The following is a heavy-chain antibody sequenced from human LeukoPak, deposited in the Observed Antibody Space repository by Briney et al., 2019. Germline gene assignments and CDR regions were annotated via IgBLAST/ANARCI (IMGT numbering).Heavy chain of an antibody. J-gene: IGHJ4*02. V-gene: IGHV3-21*01. CDR1: GFTFSSYS. D-gene: IGHD6-13*01. CDR3: ARVVGDANIAAAGSFGY. CDR2: ISSSSSYI. Sequence: GGSLRLSCAASGFTFSSYSMNWVRQAPGKGLEWVSSISSSSSYIYYADSVKGRFTISRDNAKNSLYLQMNSLRAEDTAVYYCARVVGDANIAAAGSFGYWGQGTLVTVSS.